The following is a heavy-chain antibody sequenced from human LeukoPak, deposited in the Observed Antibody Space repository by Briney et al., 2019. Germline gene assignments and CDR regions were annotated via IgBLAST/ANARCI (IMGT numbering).Heavy chain of an antibody. CDR1: GGSFSGYY. J-gene: IGHJ5*02. Sequence: SETLSLTCAVYGGSFSGYYWSWIRQPPGKGLEWIGEINHSGSTNYNPSLKSRVTISVDTSKNQFSLKLSSVTAADTAVYYCAREGQAAARNWFDAWGQGTLVTVSS. V-gene: IGHV4-34*01. CDR2: INHSGST. CDR3: AREGQAAARNWFDA. D-gene: IGHD6-13*01.